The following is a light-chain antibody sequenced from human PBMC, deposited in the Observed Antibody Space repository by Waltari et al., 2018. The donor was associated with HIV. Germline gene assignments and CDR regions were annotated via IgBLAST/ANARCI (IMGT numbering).Light chain of an antibody. J-gene: IGLJ3*02. V-gene: IGLV1-51*01. Sequence: QSVLTQPPSVSAAPGQKVTISCSGRRPNIETNYVSWYQQLPGTAPKLLIYDNNKRPSGIPDRFSGSKSGTSATLGITGLQTGDEADYYCGTWDSSLSAWVFGGGTKLTVL. CDR3: GTWDSSLSAWV. CDR2: DNN. CDR1: RPNIETNY.